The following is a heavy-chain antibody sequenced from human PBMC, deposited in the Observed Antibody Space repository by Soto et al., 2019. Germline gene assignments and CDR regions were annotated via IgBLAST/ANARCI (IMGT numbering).Heavy chain of an antibody. J-gene: IGHJ6*02. CDR1: GYTFTSYS. Sequence: ASVNGSCKASGYTFTSYSITWVREAPGQGLEWVGWISGYNGKTDSAQKFQGRVTLTIDTSTTTAYMELRSLRSDDTAVYYCARDFPTYDFWSGHSAVHGMDVWGQVPTLTVSS. D-gene: IGHD3-3*01. CDR2: ISGYNGKT. CDR3: ARDFPTYDFWSGHSAVHGMDV. V-gene: IGHV1-18*04.